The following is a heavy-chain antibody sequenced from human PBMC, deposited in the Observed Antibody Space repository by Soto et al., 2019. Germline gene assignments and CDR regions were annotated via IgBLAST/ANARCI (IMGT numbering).Heavy chain of an antibody. CDR2: ISGSSDYS. CDR1: GFIFGDYY. Sequence: GGSLRLSCVGSGFIFGDYYRSWVRQAPGKGLEWLSYISGSSDYSTYAESVKGRFTISRDNAKKSLYLQMNYMRAEATAVYDCARGSIGRGMDVWGQGTTVTVSS. V-gene: IGHV3-11*06. CDR3: ARGSIGRGMDV. J-gene: IGHJ6*02. D-gene: IGHD1-26*01.